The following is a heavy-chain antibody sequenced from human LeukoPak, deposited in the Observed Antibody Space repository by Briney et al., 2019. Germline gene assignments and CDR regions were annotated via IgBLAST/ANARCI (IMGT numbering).Heavy chain of an antibody. CDR1: GFTFTTFW. D-gene: IGHD3-22*01. Sequence: HPGGSLRLSCATSGFTFTTFWMHWVRHAPGKGLVWVSRINHDGSSTNYADSVKGRFTISRDNAKNTVYLQMNSLRAEDTAVYYCVRDWGYDSSGYWQKYFDTWGQGTLVTVSS. V-gene: IGHV3-74*01. CDR3: VRDWGYDSSGYWQKYFDT. J-gene: IGHJ4*02. CDR2: INHDGSST.